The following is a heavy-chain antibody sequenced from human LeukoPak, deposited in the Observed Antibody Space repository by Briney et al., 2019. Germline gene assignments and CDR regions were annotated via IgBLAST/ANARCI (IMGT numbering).Heavy chain of an antibody. J-gene: IGHJ4*02. CDR1: GFTFSTYA. V-gene: IGHV3-23*01. Sequence: PGGSLRLSCAASGFTFSTYAMSWVRQAPGKGLEWVSAISGSGESTYYAGSVKGRFTISRDNSKNTLYLQMNSLRADDTALYYCAKDAKRIYDFWDRFDYWGQGALVTVSS. D-gene: IGHD3-3*01. CDR3: AKDAKRIYDFWDRFDY. CDR2: ISGSGEST.